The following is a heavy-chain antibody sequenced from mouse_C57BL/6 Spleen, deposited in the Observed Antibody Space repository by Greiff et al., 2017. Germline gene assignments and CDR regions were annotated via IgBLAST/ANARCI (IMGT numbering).Heavy chain of an antibody. V-gene: IGHV1-82*01. Sequence: QVQLKESGPELVKPGASVKISCKASGYAFSSSWMNWVKQRPGQGLEWIGRIYPGDGDTNYNGKFKGKATLTADKSSSTAYMQLSSLTSEDSAVYFCARYSNYSWFAYWGQGTLVTVSA. CDR1: GYAFSSSW. J-gene: IGHJ3*01. D-gene: IGHD2-5*01. CDR2: IYPGDGDT. CDR3: ARYSNYSWFAY.